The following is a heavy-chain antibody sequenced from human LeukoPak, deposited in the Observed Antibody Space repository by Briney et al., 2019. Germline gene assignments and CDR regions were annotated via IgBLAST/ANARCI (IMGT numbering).Heavy chain of an antibody. D-gene: IGHD5-12*01. J-gene: IGHJ4*02. Sequence: GGSLRLSCAASGFSMSGYWMSWVRQAPGKGLEGVANIKQDGSERHYADPVKGRFTISRDNAQNSLYLQMNSLRAEETAVYYCARVFGAYDSIDCWGQGTLVTVS. CDR3: ARVFGAYDSIDC. V-gene: IGHV3-7*01. CDR1: GFSMSGYW. CDR2: IKQDGSER.